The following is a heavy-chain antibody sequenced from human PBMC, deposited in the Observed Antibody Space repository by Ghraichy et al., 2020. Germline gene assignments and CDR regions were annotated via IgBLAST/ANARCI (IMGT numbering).Heavy chain of an antibody. CDR3: ARLSVRGAPAGTSRYYFNY. D-gene: IGHD6-13*01. J-gene: IGHJ4*02. CDR1: GFSLSTSGMC. Sequence: SGPTLVKPTQTLTLTCTFSGFSLSTSGMCVSWIRQPPGKALEWLARIDWDDSKFYSTSLKTRLAISKDTSKNQVVLTMTNMDPVDTATYYCARLSVRGAPAGTSRYYFNYWGQGTLVTVPS. CDR2: IDWDDSK. V-gene: IGHV2-70*17.